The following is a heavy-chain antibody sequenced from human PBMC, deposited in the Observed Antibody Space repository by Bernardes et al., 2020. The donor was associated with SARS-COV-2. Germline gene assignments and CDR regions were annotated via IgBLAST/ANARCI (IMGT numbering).Heavy chain of an antibody. CDR3: ARDPTRIRGDLDY. D-gene: IGHD2-2*01. CDR2: INPNSGGT. Sequence: ASVKVSCKASGYTFTDYYIHWVRQAPGQGLEWMGWINPNSGGTTYAQKFQGRVTMTRDTSISTAYMELSRLRSDDTAVYYCARDPTRIRGDLDYWGQGTLVTVSS. CDR1: GYTFTDYY. J-gene: IGHJ4*02. V-gene: IGHV1-2*02.